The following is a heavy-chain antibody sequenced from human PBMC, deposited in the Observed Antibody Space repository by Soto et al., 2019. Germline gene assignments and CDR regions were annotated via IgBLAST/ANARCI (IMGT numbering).Heavy chain of an antibody. J-gene: IGHJ5*02. CDR1: GGSISITSYY. V-gene: IGHV4-39*01. CDR2: IYYSGST. Sequence: QLQLQESGPGLVKPSETLSLTCTVSGGSISITSYYWGWIRQPPGKGLEWIGSIYYSGSTYYNPSLKSRVTITIDTSKNQFSLKLISVTAADTAVYYCARRRGCSGDSCYPGYVWFDPWGQGTLVTVSS. D-gene: IGHD2-15*01. CDR3: ARRRGCSGDSCYPGYVWFDP.